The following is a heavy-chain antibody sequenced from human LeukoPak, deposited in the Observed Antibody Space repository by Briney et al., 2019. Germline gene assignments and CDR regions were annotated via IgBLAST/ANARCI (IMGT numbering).Heavy chain of an antibody. CDR1: GGSISSGGYY. D-gene: IGHD4-23*01. CDR3: ARRSNYGGNSRDDAFDI. Sequence: PSETLSLTCTVSGGSISSGGYYWSWIRQPPGKGLEWIGYIYHSGSTYYNPSLKSRVTISVDRSKNQFSLKLSSVTAADTAVYYCARRSNYGGNSRDDAFDIWGQGTMVTVSS. J-gene: IGHJ3*02. V-gene: IGHV4-30-2*01. CDR2: IYHSGST.